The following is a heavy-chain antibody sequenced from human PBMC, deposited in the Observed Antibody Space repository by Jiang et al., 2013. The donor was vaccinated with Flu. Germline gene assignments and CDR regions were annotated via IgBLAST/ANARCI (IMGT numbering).Heavy chain of an antibody. J-gene: IGHJ6*03. CDR1: GYSISSGIT. D-gene: IGHD4-17*01. CDR2: IYHSGST. Sequence: SLSCAVSGYSISSGITGAGSGSPRKGLEWIGSIYHSGSTYYNPSLKSRVTISIDTSKNQFSLKLTSVTAADTAVYYCARDVRNGDYGVYYSYMDVWGKGTTVTVSS. V-gene: IGHV4-38-2*02. CDR3: ARDVRNGDYGVYYSYMDV.